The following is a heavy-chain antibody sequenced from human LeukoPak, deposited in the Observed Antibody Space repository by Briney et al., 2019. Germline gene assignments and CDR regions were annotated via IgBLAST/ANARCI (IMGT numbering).Heavy chain of an antibody. Sequence: SETLCLTCTVSGGSISSYYWSWIRQPPGKGLEWIGYIYYSGSTNYNPSLKSRVTISVDTSKNQFSLKLSSVTAADTAVYYCARRQNSVTIFGMIRVGYYYMDVWGKGTTVTVSS. CDR3: ARRQNSVTIFGMIRVGYYYMDV. V-gene: IGHV4-59*12. CDR1: GGSISSYY. J-gene: IGHJ6*03. CDR2: IYYSGST. D-gene: IGHD3-3*01.